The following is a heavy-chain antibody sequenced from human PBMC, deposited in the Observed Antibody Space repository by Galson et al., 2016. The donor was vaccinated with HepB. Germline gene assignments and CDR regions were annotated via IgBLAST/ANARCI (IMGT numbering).Heavy chain of an antibody. CDR2: MSPGDSDA. D-gene: IGHD2-21*02. CDR3: ARHAIGGHIVVVTAPFDS. Sequence: QSGAEVKKPGESLKISCRASGYTFTNFWIGWVRQMPGKDLEWVGIMSPGDSDARYSPSFQAQVPMSADKSISTAYLQWSSLKASDTAIYYCARHAIGGHIVVVTAPFDSWGQGTLVTVSS. J-gene: IGHJ4*02. V-gene: IGHV5-51*01. CDR1: GYTFTNFW.